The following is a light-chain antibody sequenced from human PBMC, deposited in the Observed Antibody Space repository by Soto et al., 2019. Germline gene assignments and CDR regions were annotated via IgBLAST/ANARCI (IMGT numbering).Light chain of an antibody. CDR2: AAS. J-gene: IGKJ1*01. Sequence: IQMTQSPSSVSASVGDRVTITCRASQDISGWLAWFKQKXGKAPNXXIYAASILQSGVPSRFRGSGSGTDFTLTITYLKPGDFETYYCQQANSFPWTFGQGTKVDIK. V-gene: IGKV1D-12*01. CDR3: QQANSFPWT. CDR1: QDISGW.